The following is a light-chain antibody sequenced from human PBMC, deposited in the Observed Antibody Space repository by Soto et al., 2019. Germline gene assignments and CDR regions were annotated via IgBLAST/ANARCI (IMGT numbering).Light chain of an antibody. J-gene: IGLJ2*01. CDR3: QSADSSGTYVV. Sequence: SYELTQPPSVSVSPGQKARITCSGDALPNQYAYWYQQKPGQAPVLVIYKDSERPSGIPERFSGSSSGTTVTLTISGVQAEDEADYYCQSADSSGTYVVFGGGTKLTVL. CDR2: KDS. V-gene: IGLV3-25*03. CDR1: ALPNQY.